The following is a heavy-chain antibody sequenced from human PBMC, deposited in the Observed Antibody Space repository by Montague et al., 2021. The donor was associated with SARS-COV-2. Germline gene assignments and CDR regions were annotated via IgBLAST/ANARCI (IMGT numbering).Heavy chain of an antibody. CDR2: VNQSGTT. CDR3: ARVRRPVVVPGAGPAGRAFDI. CDR1: GGSFSNYY. D-gene: IGHD2-2*01. J-gene: IGHJ3*02. V-gene: IGHV4-34*01. Sequence: SETLSLTCAISGGSFSNYYWSWIRQPPGKGLEWIGKVNQSGTTIYNPSVKSGVTISEDTSKNQFYLRLNSVTAADTAVYYCARVRRPVVVPGAGPAGRAFDIWGQGTMVTVSS.